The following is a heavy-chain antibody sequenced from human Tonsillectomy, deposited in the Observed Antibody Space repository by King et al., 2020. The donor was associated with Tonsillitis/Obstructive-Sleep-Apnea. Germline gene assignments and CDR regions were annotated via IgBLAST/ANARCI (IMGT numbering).Heavy chain of an antibody. CDR2: IYYSGST. V-gene: IGHV4-59*01. J-gene: IGHJ5*02. D-gene: IGHD2-8*01. Sequence: VPLQESGPGLVKPSETLSLTCTVSGGSISSYYWSWIRQPPGKGLEWIGYIYYSGSTNYNPSLKSRVTISVDTSKNQFSLKLSSVTAADTAVYYCARGDGPPDNWFDPWGQGTLVTVSS. CDR3: ARGDGPPDNWFDP. CDR1: GGSISSYY.